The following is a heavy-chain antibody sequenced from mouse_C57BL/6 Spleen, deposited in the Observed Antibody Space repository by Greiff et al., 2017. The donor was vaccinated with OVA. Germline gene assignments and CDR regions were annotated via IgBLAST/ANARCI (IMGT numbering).Heavy chain of an antibody. J-gene: IGHJ2*01. D-gene: IGHD2-1*01. Sequence: VQLQQSGAELVKPGASVKISCKASGYAFSSYWMNWVKQRPGKGLEWIGQIYPGDGDTNYNGKFKGKATLTADKSSSTAYMQLSSLTSEDSAVYFCARDYGNYGRRDYFDYWGQGTTLTVSS. CDR3: ARDYGNYGRRDYFDY. CDR2: IYPGDGDT. V-gene: IGHV1-80*01. CDR1: GYAFSSYW.